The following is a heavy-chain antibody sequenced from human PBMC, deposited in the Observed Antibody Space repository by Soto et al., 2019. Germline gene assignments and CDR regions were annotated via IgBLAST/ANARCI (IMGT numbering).Heavy chain of an antibody. J-gene: IGHJ4*02. V-gene: IGHV4-34*01. CDR1: GGSFSGYY. D-gene: IGHD2-15*01. CDR2: INHSGST. Sequence: QVQLQQWGAGLLKPSETLSLTCAVYGGSFSGYYWSWIRQPPGKGLEWIGEINHSGSTNYNPSLNSRVTISVDTSKNQFSLKLSSVTAADTAVYYCARVVVVAATPHYFDYWGQGTLVTVSS. CDR3: ARVVVVAATPHYFDY.